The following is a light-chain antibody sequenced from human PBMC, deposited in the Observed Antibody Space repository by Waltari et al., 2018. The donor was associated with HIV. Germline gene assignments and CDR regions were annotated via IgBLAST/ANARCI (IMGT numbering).Light chain of an antibody. Sequence: QSVLTPPPSASGAPGQTVTISCSASTPNVETQWAYWYQQLPGTAPKLLIYRNYQRPSGVPDRFSSSKSGASASLIISGLRSEDEADYFCGVWDSTLKQWLFGGRTKLTVL. V-gene: IGLV1-47*01. CDR2: RNY. CDR3: GVWDSTLKQWL. CDR1: TPNVETQW. J-gene: IGLJ3*02.